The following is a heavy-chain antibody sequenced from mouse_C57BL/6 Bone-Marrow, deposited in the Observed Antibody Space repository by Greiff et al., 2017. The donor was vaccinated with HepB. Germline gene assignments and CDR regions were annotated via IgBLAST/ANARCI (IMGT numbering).Heavy chain of an antibody. D-gene: IGHD2-3*01. J-gene: IGHJ3*01. Sequence: VKLQESGPELVKPGASVKISCKASGYAFSSSWMNWVKQRPGKGLEWIGRIYPGDGDTNYNGKFKGKATLTADKSSSTAYMQLSSLTSEDSAVYFCARWWLLLFAYWGQGTLVTVSA. CDR3: ARWWLLLFAY. CDR1: GYAFSSSW. V-gene: IGHV1-82*01. CDR2: IYPGDGDT.